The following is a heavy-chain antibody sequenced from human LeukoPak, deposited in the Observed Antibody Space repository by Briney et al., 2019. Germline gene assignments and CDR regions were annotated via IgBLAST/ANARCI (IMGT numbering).Heavy chain of an antibody. J-gene: IGHJ3*02. Sequence: SETLSLTCTVSGGSISSSSYYWGWLRQPPGKGLEWIGYIYYSGSTNYNPSLKSRVTISVDTSKNQFSLKLSSVTAADTAVYYCARSYYYDSSGYQPDAFDIWGQGTMVTVPS. CDR3: ARSYYYDSSGYQPDAFDI. CDR2: IYYSGST. D-gene: IGHD3-22*01. V-gene: IGHV4-61*05. CDR1: GGSISSSSYY.